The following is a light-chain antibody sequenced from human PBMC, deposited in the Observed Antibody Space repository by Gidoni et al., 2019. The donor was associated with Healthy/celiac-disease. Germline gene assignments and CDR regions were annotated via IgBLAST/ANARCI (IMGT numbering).Light chain of an antibody. Sequence: QSALTQPASVSGSPGQSITIACTGTSSDVGGYNYVSWYQQHPGKAPKLMIYDVSNRPSGVSNRFSGSKSGNTASLTISGLQAEDEADYYCSSYTSSSPHFGTGTKVTV. CDR1: SSDVGGYNY. CDR3: SSYTSSSPH. J-gene: IGLJ1*01. V-gene: IGLV2-14*03. CDR2: DVS.